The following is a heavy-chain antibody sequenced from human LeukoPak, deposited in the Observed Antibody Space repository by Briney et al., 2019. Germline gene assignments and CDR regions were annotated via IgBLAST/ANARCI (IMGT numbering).Heavy chain of an antibody. Sequence: SETLSLTCTVSGGSISSGGYYWSWIRQHPGKGLEWIGYIYYSGSTYYNPSLKSRVTVSVDTSKNQFSLKLSSVTAADTAVYYCARESDCSSTSCYGPYMGVWGKGTTVTVSS. CDR1: GGSISSGGYY. J-gene: IGHJ6*03. CDR2: IYYSGST. V-gene: IGHV4-31*03. CDR3: ARESDCSSTSCYGPYMGV. D-gene: IGHD2-2*01.